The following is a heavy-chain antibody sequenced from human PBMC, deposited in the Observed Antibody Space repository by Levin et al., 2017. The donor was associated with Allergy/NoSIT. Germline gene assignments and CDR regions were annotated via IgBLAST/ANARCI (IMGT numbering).Heavy chain of an antibody. J-gene: IGHJ2*01. CDR1: GFTFSSYA. V-gene: IGHV3-30*09. CDR2: ISYDGGNK. Sequence: GESLKISCAASGFTFSSYAMHWVRQAPGKGLEWVAVISYDGGNKYYRDSVKGRFAISRDNSKNTLYLQMNSLRAEDTAVYYCARDPTSMWIADWYFDLWGRGTLVTVSS. CDR3: ARDPTSMWIADWYFDL. D-gene: IGHD5-12*01.